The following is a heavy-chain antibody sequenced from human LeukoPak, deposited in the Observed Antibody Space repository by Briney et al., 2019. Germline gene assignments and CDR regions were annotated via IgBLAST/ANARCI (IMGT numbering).Heavy chain of an antibody. CDR1: GGSFSGYY. CDR2: INHSGST. V-gene: IGHV4-34*01. Sequence: TSETLSLTCAVYGGSFSGYYWSWIRQPPGKGLEWIGEINHSGSTNYNPSLKSRVTISVDTSKNQFSLKLSSVTAADTAVYYCARGRYSSSRLYDYWGQGTLVTVSS. D-gene: IGHD6-6*01. J-gene: IGHJ4*02. CDR3: ARGRYSSSRLYDY.